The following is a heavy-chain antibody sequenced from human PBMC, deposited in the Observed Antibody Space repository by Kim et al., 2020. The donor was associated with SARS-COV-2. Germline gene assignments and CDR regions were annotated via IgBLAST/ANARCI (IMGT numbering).Heavy chain of an antibody. D-gene: IGHD6-6*01. Sequence: SETLSLTCAVSGGSISSGGYSWSWILQPPGKGLEWIGYIYHSGSTYYNPSLKSRVTISVDRSKNQFSRELSSVTAADTAVYYCARSIARAMMAFDIWGQGTMVTVSS. CDR2: IYHSGST. CDR1: GGSISSGGYS. V-gene: IGHV4-30-2*01. CDR3: ARSIARAMMAFDI. J-gene: IGHJ3*02.